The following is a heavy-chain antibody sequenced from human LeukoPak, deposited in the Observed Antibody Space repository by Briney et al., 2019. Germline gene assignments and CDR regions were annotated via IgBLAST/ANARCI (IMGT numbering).Heavy chain of an antibody. CDR2: INHSGST. CDR1: GGSFSGYY. V-gene: IGHV4-34*01. D-gene: IGHD2-15*01. J-gene: IGHJ1*01. Sequence: PSETLSPTCAVYGGSFSGYYWSWIRQPPGKGLEWIGEINHSGSTNYNPSLKSRVTISVDTSKNQFSLKLSSVTAADTAVYYCARRYCSGGSCSTAYFQHWGQGTLVTVSS. CDR3: ARRYCSGGSCSTAYFQH.